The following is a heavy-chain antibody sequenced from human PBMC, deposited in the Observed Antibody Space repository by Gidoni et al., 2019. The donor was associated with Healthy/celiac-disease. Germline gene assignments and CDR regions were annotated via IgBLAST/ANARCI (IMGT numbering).Heavy chain of an antibody. CDR3: ARVVGYCSGGSCYWFDP. D-gene: IGHD2-15*01. CDR1: GGSVSSGSYY. J-gene: IGHJ5*02. V-gene: IGHV4-61*01. Sequence: QVQLQESGPGLVKPSETLSLTCTVSGGSVSSGSYYWSWIRQPPGKGLEWIGYIYYSGSTNYNPSLKSRVTISVDTSKNQFSLKLSSVTAADTAVYYCARVVGYCSGGSCYWFDPWGQGTLVTVSS. CDR2: IYYSGST.